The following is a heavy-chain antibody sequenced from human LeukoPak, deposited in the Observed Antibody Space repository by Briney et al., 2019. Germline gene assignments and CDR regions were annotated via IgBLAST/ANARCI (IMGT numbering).Heavy chain of an antibody. CDR3: ARETNQDIVVRGGCFDP. CDR2: IYHSGST. CDR1: GYSISSGYY. Sequence: PSETLSLTCTVSGYSISSGYYWGWIRPPPGKGLEWIGSIYHSGSTYYNPSLKSRVTISVDTSKNQFSLKLSSVTAADTAVYYCARETNQDIVVRGGCFDPWGQGTLVTVSS. V-gene: IGHV4-38-2*02. D-gene: IGHD2-15*01. J-gene: IGHJ5*02.